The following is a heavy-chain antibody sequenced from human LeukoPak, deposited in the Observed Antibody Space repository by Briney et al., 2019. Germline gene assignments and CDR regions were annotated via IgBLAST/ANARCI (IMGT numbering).Heavy chain of an antibody. J-gene: IGHJ6*03. CDR2: IIPIFGTA. CDR3: ARGSLYYYYYYMDV. D-gene: IGHD6-19*01. Sequence: EASVKVSCKAPGGTFSSYAMSWVRQAPGQGLEWMGGIIPIFGTANYAQKFQGRVTITADESTSTAYMELSSLRSEDTAVYYCARGSLYYYYYYMDVWGKGTTVTVSS. CDR1: GGTFSSYA. V-gene: IGHV1-69*13.